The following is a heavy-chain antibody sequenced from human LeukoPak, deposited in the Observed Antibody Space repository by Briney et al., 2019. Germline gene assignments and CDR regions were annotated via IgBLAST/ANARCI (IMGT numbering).Heavy chain of an antibody. V-gene: IGHV3-11*06. J-gene: IGHJ3*01. Sequence: GGSLRLSCAASGFTFSGYYMSWIRQAPGKGLEWVSYISSSSSYTNYADSVKGRFTISRDNAKNSLYLQMNSLRAEDTAVYYCARVGDIVVVPAAIGLWGQGTMVTVSS. CDR1: GFTFSGYY. CDR3: ARVGDIVVVPAAIGL. CDR2: ISSSSSYT. D-gene: IGHD2-2*02.